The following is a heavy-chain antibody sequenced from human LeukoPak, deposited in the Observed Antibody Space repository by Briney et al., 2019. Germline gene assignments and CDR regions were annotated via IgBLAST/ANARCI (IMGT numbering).Heavy chain of an antibody. CDR2: IESDGTGT. CDR1: GFTFSSYW. D-gene: IGHD2-21*01. Sequence: PGGSLRLSCAASGFTFSSYWMHWVRQAPGKGLVWVSRIESDGTGTIYADSVRGRFTISRDNAKNTMYLQMNSLRAEGTAVYYCTREGLDPWGQGTLVTVSS. J-gene: IGHJ5*02. CDR3: TREGLDP. V-gene: IGHV3-74*01.